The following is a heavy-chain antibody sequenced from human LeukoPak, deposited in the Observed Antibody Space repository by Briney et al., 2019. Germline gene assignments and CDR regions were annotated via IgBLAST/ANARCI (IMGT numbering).Heavy chain of an antibody. V-gene: IGHV3-7*01. CDR1: GFTFSSYW. CDR2: IKQDGSEK. CDR3: ARLSGYYDSSGYPKSYYYYYYYMDV. D-gene: IGHD3-22*01. Sequence: GGSLRLSCAASGFTFSSYWMSWVRQAPGKGLEWVANIKQDGSEKYYVDSVKGRFTISRDNAKNSLYLQMNSLRAEDTAVYYCARLSGYYDSSGYPKSYYYYYYYMDVWGKGTTVTVSS. J-gene: IGHJ6*03.